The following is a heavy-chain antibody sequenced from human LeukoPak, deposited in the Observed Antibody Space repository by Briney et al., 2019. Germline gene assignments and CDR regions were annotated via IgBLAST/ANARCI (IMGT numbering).Heavy chain of an antibody. V-gene: IGHV1-2*02. J-gene: IGHJ6*02. CDR3: ARDRHGSGTYNYYGMDV. Sequence: ASVKVSCKASGYTFTGYYMHWVRQAPGQGLEWMGWINPNSGGTNYAQKFQGRVTVTRDTSISTAYMELSRLRSEDTAVYYCARDRHGSGTYNYYGMDVWGQGTTVTVSS. CDR2: INPNSGGT. D-gene: IGHD3-10*01. CDR1: GYTFTGYY.